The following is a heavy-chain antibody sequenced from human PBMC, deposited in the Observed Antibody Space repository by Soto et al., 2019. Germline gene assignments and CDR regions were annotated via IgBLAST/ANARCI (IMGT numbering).Heavy chain of an antibody. CDR2: IDPSDSQT. CDR3: ARRGDMAATPADAFDI. Sequence: PGESLKISCKGSGYSFAGYWITWVRQKPGKGLEWMGRIDPSDSQTYYSPSFRGHVTISVTKSITTAYLHWSSLEASDSAVYYCARRGDMAATPADAFDIWGQGTLVTVSS. V-gene: IGHV5-10-1*01. CDR1: GYSFAGYW. J-gene: IGHJ3*02. D-gene: IGHD6-19*01.